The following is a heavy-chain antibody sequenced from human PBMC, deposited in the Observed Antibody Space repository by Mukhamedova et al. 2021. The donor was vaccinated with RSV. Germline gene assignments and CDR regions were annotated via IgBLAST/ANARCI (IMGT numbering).Heavy chain of an antibody. V-gene: IGHV4-39*07. CDR1: TSSGSSF. J-gene: IGHJ4*02. D-gene: IGHD3-10*01. Sequence: TSSGSSFWGWIRQPPGKGLEWIGSIYSSGSTYYNPSLKSRVTISFDTSKNQFSLELRSVTATDTAVYYCARDPQHGSFDYWAQGTLVTVSS. CDR3: ARDPQHGSFDY. CDR2: IYSSGST.